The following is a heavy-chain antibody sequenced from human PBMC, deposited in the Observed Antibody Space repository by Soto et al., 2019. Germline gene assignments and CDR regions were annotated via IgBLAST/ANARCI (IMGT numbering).Heavy chain of an antibody. J-gene: IGHJ4*02. CDR1: GFTFSTYW. CDR3: ARYAQFASGRSYPDY. Sequence: PGGSLRLSCAASGFTFSTYWMNWVRQAPGRGLEWVAHIRHDGGETYYVDSVKGRFTISRDNAKNSLYLQMNGLRAEDTAVYYCARYAQFASGRSYPDYWGRGTLVTVSS. CDR2: IRHDGGET. V-gene: IGHV3-7*05. D-gene: IGHD2-2*01.